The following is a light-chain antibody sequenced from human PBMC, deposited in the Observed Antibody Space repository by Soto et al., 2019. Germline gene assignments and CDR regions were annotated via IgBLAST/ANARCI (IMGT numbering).Light chain of an antibody. J-gene: IGKJ1*01. CDR2: GAS. CDR3: QQYGSSLTWT. Sequence: EIVMKQSPATLSVSPGERVTLSCRASQSVSSNLAWYQQKPGQAPRLLIYGASTRATGIPARFSGSGSGTDFTLTISSLEPEDFAVYYCQQYGSSLTWTFGQGTKVDI. V-gene: IGKV3D-15*02. CDR1: QSVSSN.